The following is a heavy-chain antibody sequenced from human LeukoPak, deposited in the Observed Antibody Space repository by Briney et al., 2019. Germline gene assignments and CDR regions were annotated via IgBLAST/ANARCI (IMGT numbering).Heavy chain of an antibody. J-gene: IGHJ3*02. V-gene: IGHV3-23*01. CDR3: AKDLLRRQGVPANDAFDI. CDR2: ISGSGGST. Sequence: GGSLRLSCAASGFTFSSYAMSGVRQAPGKGLEGVSAISGSGGSTYYADSVKGRFTISRDNSKNTLYLQMNSLRAEDTAVYYCAKDLLRRQGVPANDAFDIWGQGTMVTVSS. D-gene: IGHD2-2*01. CDR1: GFTFSSYA.